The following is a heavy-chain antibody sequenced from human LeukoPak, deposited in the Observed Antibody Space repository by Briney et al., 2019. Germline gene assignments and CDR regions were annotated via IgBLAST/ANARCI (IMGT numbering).Heavy chain of an antibody. J-gene: IGHJ4*02. CDR1: GFTFCTYW. CDR2: IKQDGSEK. D-gene: IGHD3-3*01. V-gene: IGHV3-7*01. CDR3: ARDRNTDFWSGYYTNYLDY. Sequence: HPGGSLRLSCAVSGFTFCTYWMTWVRQATGKGLEWVATIKQDGSEKHYVDSVTGRFIISRDTAKNSLYPQMNSLRVADTAVYFCARDRNTDFWSGYYTNYLDYWGQGTLVTVSS.